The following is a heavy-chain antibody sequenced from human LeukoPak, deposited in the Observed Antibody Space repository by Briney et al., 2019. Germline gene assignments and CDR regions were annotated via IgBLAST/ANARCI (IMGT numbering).Heavy chain of an antibody. J-gene: IGHJ4*02. D-gene: IGHD1-26*01. CDR1: GFTFSSYE. Sequence: GGSLRLSCAASGFTFSSYEMNWVRQAPGKGLEWVSYIGSSGTTIYYADSVKGRFTISRDNAKNSLYLQMNRLRAEDTAVYYCAREEGGNYFDAWGQGTLVTVSS. CDR3: AREEGGNYFDA. V-gene: IGHV3-48*03. CDR2: IGSSGTTI.